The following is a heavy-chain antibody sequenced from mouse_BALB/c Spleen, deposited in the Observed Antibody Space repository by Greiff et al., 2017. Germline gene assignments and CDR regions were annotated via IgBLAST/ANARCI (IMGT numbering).Heavy chain of an antibody. D-gene: IGHD2-4*01. J-gene: IGHJ3*01. Sequence: VQLKESGPSLVKPSQTLSLTCSVTGDSITSGYWNWIRKFPGNKLEYMGYISYSGSTYYNPSLKSRISITRDTSKNQYYLQLNSVTTEDTATYYCARYGDYGGAWFAYWGQGTLVTVSA. V-gene: IGHV3-8*02. CDR1: GDSITSGY. CDR3: ARYGDYGGAWFAY. CDR2: ISYSGST.